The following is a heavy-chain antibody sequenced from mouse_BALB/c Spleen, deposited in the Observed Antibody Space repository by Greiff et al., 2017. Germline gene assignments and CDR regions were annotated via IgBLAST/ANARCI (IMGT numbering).Heavy chain of an antibody. CDR2: ISDGGSYT. CDR1: GFTFSDYY. D-gene: IGHD2-14*01. V-gene: IGHV5-4*02. J-gene: IGHJ3*01. Sequence: EVKLVESGGGLVTPAGSLKLSCAASGFTFSDYYMYWVRQTPEKRLEWVATISDGGSYTYYPASVKGRFTISRDNAKNNLYLQMSSLKSDDTAMYYCERGNYRYPWFADWGQGTLVTVSA. CDR3: ERGNYRYPWFAD.